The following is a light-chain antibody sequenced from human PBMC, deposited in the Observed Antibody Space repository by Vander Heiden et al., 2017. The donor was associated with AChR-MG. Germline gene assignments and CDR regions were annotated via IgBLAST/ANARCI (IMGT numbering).Light chain of an antibody. V-gene: IGLV2-11*01. J-gene: IGLJ3*02. CDR1: SSNVGGYHY. CDR3: CSYAGTYTWV. CDR2: DVN. Sequence: QSALTQPRPVSGSPGQSVTISCTGTSSNVGGYHYVSWYQHHPGKAPKLMIYDVNKRPSGVPDRFSGSKSGNTASLTISGLHAEDEADYYCCSYAGTYTWVLGGGTKLTVL.